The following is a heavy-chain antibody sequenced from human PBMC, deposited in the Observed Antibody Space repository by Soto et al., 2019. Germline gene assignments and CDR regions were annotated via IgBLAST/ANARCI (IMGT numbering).Heavy chain of an antibody. CDR2: INAGNGNT. J-gene: IGHJ5*02. D-gene: IGHD6-13*01. Sequence: ASVKVSCKASGYTFTSYAMHWVRQAPGQRLEWMGWINAGNGNTKYSQKFQGRVTITRDTSASTAYMELSSLRSEDTAVYYCARDRINRGIAATDRRFNPWGQGTLVTVSS. CDR1: GYTFTSYA. V-gene: IGHV1-3*01. CDR3: ARDRINRGIAATDRRFNP.